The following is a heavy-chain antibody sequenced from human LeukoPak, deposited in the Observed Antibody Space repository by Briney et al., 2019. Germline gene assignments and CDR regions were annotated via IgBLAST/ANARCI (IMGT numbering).Heavy chain of an antibody. CDR3: ARSKIRQTAKGPFDY. V-gene: IGHV6-1*01. CDR2: TYYRSKWYN. J-gene: IGHJ4*02. Sequence: SQTLSLTCAISGDSVSSNSAAWNWIRQSPSRGLGWLGRTYYRSKWYNDYAVSVKSRITINPDTSKNQFSLQLNSVTPEDTAVYYCARSKIRQTAKGPFDYWGQGTLVTVSS. CDR1: GDSVSSNSAA.